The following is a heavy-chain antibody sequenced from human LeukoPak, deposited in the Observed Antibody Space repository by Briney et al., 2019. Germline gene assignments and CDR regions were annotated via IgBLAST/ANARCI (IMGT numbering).Heavy chain of an antibody. J-gene: IGHJ4*02. Sequence: ASVKVSCKSSGYTFTGYYIHWVRQAPGQGLEWMGWINPKSGGTNYAQKFQGRVTMTRDTSISTAYMELSRLRSDDTAVYYCARDSLVVRGVIRYWGQGTLVTVSS. D-gene: IGHD3-10*01. CDR1: GYTFTGYY. CDR3: ARDSLVVRGVIRY. V-gene: IGHV1-2*02. CDR2: INPKSGGT.